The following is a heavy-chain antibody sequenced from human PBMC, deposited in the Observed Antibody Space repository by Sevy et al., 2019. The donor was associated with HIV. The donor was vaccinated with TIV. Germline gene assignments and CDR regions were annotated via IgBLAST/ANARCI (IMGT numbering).Heavy chain of an antibody. CDR3: AREVVLQGYFVY. J-gene: IGHJ4*02. CDR2: VIHSGGT. Sequence: SETLSLTCTVSGGSIASGDHTWTWIRQPPGQALEWIGYVIHSGGTFYNPSLRSRVTISVDTSKNQFSLNLSSVTAADTAVYYCAREVVLQGYFVYWGQGILVTVSS. D-gene: IGHD2-15*01. V-gene: IGHV4-30-2*01. CDR1: GGSIASGDHT.